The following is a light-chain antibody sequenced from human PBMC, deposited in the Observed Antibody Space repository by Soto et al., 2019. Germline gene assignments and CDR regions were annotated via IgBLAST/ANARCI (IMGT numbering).Light chain of an antibody. CDR3: TSWTTSTTMT. V-gene: IGLV2-14*03. CDR2: DVN. J-gene: IGLJ2*01. CDR1: RSGIGAYNF. Sequence: QSVLTQPASVSRSPGQSITISCTGTRSGIGAYNFVSWYQQHPGEVPKLILYDVNVRPSGVSNRFSGSKSGNTASLTISGLQAEDEADYYCTSWTTSTTMTFGGGTKLTVL.